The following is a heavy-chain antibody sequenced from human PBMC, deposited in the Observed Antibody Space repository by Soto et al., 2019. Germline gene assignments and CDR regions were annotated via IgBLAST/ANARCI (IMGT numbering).Heavy chain of an antibody. Sequence: QVQLVQSGAEVKKPGSSVKVSCKASGGTFSNYPITWVRLAPGNGLEWVGGIIPIFGTVNYAQKFQGRVTITADCSTSTAYIEMSRLESEDTAIYNCVAPVREYQLLFNNCGINAVDIWCQGTMVTV. V-gene: IGHV1-69*12. CDR2: IIPIFGTV. CDR1: GGTFSNYP. D-gene: IGHD2-2*01. CDR3: VAPVREYQLLFNNCGINAVDI. J-gene: IGHJ3*02.